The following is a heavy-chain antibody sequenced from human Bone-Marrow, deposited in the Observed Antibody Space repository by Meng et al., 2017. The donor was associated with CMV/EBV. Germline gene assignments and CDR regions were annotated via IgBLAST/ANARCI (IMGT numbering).Heavy chain of an antibody. J-gene: IGHJ6*02. CDR3: AMGGIVVVPAAIPALRDYYYYYGMDV. V-gene: IGHV1-69*10. CDR1: VGTFSSYA. Sequence: SVKVSCKASVGTFSSYAISWVRQAPGQGLEWMGGIIPILGIANYAQKFQGRVTITADRSTSTAYMELSSLRSEDTAVYYCAMGGIVVVPAAIPALRDYYYYYGMDVWGPWHTVTGAS. CDR2: IIPILGIA. D-gene: IGHD2-2*01.